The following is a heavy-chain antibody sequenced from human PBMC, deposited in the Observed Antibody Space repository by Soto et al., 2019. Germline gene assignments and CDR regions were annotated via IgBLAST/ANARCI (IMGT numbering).Heavy chain of an antibody. J-gene: IGHJ1*01. CDR3: AKDYVYYDSSGYYEYFQH. V-gene: IGHV3-23*01. CDR1: GFTFSSYA. Sequence: PGGSLRLSCAASGFTFSSYAMSWVRQAPGKGLEWVSAISGSGGSTYYADSVKGRFTISRDNSKNTLYLQMNSLRAEDTAVYYCAKDYVYYDSSGYYEYFQHWGQGTLVTVSS. CDR2: ISGSGGST. D-gene: IGHD3-22*01.